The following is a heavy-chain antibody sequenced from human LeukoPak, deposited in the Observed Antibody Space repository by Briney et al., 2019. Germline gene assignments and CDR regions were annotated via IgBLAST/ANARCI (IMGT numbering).Heavy chain of an antibody. V-gene: IGHV1-3*01. CDR3: ARDPGQYYDILTGYYTPYYYDY. J-gene: IGHJ4*02. D-gene: IGHD3-9*01. CDR2: INAGNGNT. CDR1: GYTFTSYA. Sequence: ASVKVSCKASGYTFTSYAMHWVRQAPGQRLEWMGWINAGNGNTKYSQKFQGRVTMTTETSTSTAYMELRSLRSDDTAVYYCARDPGQYYDILTGYYTPYYYDYWGQGTLVTVSS.